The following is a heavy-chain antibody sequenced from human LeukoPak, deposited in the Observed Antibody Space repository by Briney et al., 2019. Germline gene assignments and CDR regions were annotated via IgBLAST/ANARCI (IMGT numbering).Heavy chain of an antibody. CDR1: GFTFSSYW. J-gene: IGHJ4*02. CDR2: IKQDGSEK. V-gene: IGHV3-7*03. D-gene: IGHD2-15*01. CDR3: ARSWRHCSGDSYYPIDY. Sequence: GGSLRLSCAASGFTFSSYWMSWVRQAPGKGLEWVANIKQDGSEKYYVDSVKGRFTISRDNSKNTLYLQMNSLRAADTAVYYCARSWRHCSGDSYYPIDYWGQGTQVTVSS.